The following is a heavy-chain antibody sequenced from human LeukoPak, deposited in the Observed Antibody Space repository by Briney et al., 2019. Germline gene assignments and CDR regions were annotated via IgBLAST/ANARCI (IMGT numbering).Heavy chain of an antibody. CDR1: GFTFSSYA. V-gene: IGHV3-30*04. D-gene: IGHD6-19*01. J-gene: IGHJ4*02. CDR3: AGGAYSSGWYNYFDY. Sequence: PGRSLRLSCAASGFTFSSYAMHWVRQAPGKGLEWVAVISYDGNNKYYADSVKGRFTISRDNSKNTLYLQMNSLRAEDTAVYYCAGGAYSSGWYNYFDYWGQGTLVTVSS. CDR2: ISYDGNNK.